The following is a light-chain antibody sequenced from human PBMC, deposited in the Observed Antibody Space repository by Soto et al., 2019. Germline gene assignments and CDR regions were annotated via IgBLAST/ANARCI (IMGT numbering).Light chain of an antibody. J-gene: IGLJ1*01. CDR3: CSYAGSTTFYV. Sequence: QSVLTQPASVSGSPGQSITISCTGTSSDVGSYNLVSWYQQHPGKAPKLMIYDVSKRPSGVSNRFSGSKSDNTASLTISGPQAEDEADFYCCSYAGSTTFYVFGTGTKVTVL. CDR2: DVS. V-gene: IGLV2-23*02. CDR1: SSDVGSYNL.